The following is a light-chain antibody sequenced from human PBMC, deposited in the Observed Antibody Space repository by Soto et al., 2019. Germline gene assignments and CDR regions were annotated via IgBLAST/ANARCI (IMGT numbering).Light chain of an antibody. CDR2: EVT. CDR3: SSYTSSSSPLV. J-gene: IGLJ1*01. CDR1: SSDVGGYNY. V-gene: IGLV2-14*01. Sequence: QSVLTQPASVSGSPGQSITISCTGTSSDVGGYNYVSWYQHRPGKAPKLIIYEVTNRPSGVSNRFSGSKSGNTASLTISGLQAEDEADYYCSSYTSSSSPLVFGTGTKVTVL.